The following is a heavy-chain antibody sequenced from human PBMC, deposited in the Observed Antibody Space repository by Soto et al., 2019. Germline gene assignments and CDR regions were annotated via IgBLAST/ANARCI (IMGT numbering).Heavy chain of an antibody. J-gene: IGHJ4*02. CDR1: GFTFSSYW. CDR3: ARDRSHLYSSCQFDY. D-gene: IGHD2-15*01. Sequence: EVQLVESGGGLVQPGGSLRLSCAASGFTFSSYWMHWVRQAPGKGLVWVSRINSDGSSTSYADSVKGRFTISRDNAKNTQYLQMNSLGDEDTAVYYCARDRSHLYSSCQFDYWGQGTLVTVSS. CDR2: INSDGSST. V-gene: IGHV3-74*01.